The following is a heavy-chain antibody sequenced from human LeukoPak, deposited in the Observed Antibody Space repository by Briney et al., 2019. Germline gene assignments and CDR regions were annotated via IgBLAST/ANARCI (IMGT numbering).Heavy chain of an antibody. CDR1: GGSISSSSYY. D-gene: IGHD3-22*01. J-gene: IGHJ4*02. Sequence: KPSETLSLTCTVSGGSISSSSYYWGWIRQPPGKGLEWIGEINHSGSTNYNPSLKSRVTISVDTSKNQFSLKLSSVTAADTAVYYCARTGQRGVVGGPRSYYYDSSGYVYNFDYWGQGTLVTVSS. V-gene: IGHV4-39*07. CDR3: ARTGQRGVVGGPRSYYYDSSGYVYNFDY. CDR2: INHSGST.